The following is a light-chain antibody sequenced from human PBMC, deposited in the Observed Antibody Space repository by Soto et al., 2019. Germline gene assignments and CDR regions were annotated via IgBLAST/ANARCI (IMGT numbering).Light chain of an antibody. J-gene: IGKJ2*01. V-gene: IGKV1-39*01. CDR1: QSIDTY. CDR3: QQSHSTPFT. CDR2: AAS. Sequence: DIQMTQSPSSLSASFGDRVTLTCRASQSIDTYLNWYQQKPGTAPKLLMYAASTLHSGVPSRFSGSGSGTDYTLTISSLQREDFATYVCQQSHSTPFTFGQWTKLEI.